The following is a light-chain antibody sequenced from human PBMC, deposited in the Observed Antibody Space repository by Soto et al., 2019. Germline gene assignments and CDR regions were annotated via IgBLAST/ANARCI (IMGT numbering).Light chain of an antibody. J-gene: IGLJ1*01. CDR1: SSDVGGYNS. CDR3: SSFTSSMTNV. V-gene: IGLV2-14*03. CDR2: DVG. Sequence: QSVLTQPASVSGSPGQSITISCTGTSSDVGGYNSVSRYQVHPGKAPKLIRYDVGDRPSGVSYRFSGSKSGDTASLTISGLQAADEADYFCSSFTSSMTNVFGSGTKVTVL.